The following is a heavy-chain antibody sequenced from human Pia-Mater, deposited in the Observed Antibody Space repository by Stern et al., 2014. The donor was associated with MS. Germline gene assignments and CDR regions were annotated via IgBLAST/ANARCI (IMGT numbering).Heavy chain of an antibody. V-gene: IGHV1-69*01. Sequence: LVQSGPEVKKPGSSVKVSCKASGGTFSNYAISWVRQAPGQGLEWMGGLIIIFDTANYAQKFQGRVTISADESTSTAYMELSSLRSEDTAVYYCARASERNGYYPDYFQYWGQGTPVTVSS. J-gene: IGHJ1*01. CDR2: LIIIFDTA. D-gene: IGHD3-3*01. CDR1: GGTFSNYA. CDR3: ARASERNGYYPDYFQY.